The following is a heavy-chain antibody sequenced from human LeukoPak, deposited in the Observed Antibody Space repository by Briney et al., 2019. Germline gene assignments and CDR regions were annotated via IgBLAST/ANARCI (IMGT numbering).Heavy chain of an antibody. V-gene: IGHV4-34*01. Sequence: SETLSLTCAVYGGSFSGYYWSWIRQPPGKGLEWIGEINHSGSTNYNPSLKSRVTISVDTSKNQFSLKLSSVTAADTAVYYCARHPGSIAVALDAFDIWGQGTMVTVSS. CDR1: GGSFSGYY. CDR3: ARHPGSIAVALDAFDI. D-gene: IGHD6-19*01. CDR2: INHSGST. J-gene: IGHJ3*02.